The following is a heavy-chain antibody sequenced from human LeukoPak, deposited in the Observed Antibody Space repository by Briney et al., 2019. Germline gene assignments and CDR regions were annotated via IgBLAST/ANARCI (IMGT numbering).Heavy chain of an antibody. J-gene: IGHJ6*03. CDR1: GFTFSRYW. CDR3: AYCSSTSCFISSYYYMDV. D-gene: IGHD2-2*01. V-gene: IGHV3-7*01. CDR2: IKQDGSEK. Sequence: GGSLRLSCAASGFTFSRYWMSWVRQAPGKGLEWVANIKQDGSEKYYVDSVKGRFTISRDNAKNSLYLQMNSLRAEDTAVYYCAYCSSTSCFISSYYYMDVWGKGTTVTVSS.